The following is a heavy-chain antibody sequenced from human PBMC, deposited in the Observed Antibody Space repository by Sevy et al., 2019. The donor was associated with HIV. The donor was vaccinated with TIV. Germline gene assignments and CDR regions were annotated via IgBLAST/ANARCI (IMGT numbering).Heavy chain of an antibody. CDR3: ARDGGQEYYYGMDV. V-gene: IGHV3-11*01. J-gene: IGHJ6*02. CDR2: ISSSGSTT. Sequence: GGSLRLSCAASGFTFSDYYMSWIRQAPGKGLEWVSYISSSGSTTYYADSVKGRFTISRDDAKNSLYLQMNSLRAEDTAVYYCARDGGQEYYYGMDVWGQGTTVTVSS. CDR1: GFTFSDYY.